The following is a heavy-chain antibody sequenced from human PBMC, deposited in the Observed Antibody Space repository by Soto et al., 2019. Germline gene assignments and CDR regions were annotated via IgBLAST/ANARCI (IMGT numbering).Heavy chain of an antibody. Sequence: EVHLVESGGGLVHPGGSLKLSCAVSGFTFSGSVMHWVRQAPGKGLEWLGRIRSRDSDYATSYAESVKGRVTISRDDSKNTAYLQVTSLKIEDTALYYCTTYGNPSKGFDYWGQGTLVTVSS. V-gene: IGHV3-73*01. CDR2: IRSRDSDYAT. J-gene: IGHJ4*02. D-gene: IGHD3-16*01. CDR1: GFTFSGSV. CDR3: TTYGNPSKGFDY.